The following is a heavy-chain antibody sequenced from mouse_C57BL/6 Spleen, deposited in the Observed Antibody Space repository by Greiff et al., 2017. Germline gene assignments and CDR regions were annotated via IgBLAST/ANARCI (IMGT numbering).Heavy chain of an antibody. D-gene: IGHD1-1*01. CDR1: GYTFTSYG. J-gene: IGHJ2*01. Sequence: VKLQESGAELARPGASVKLSCKASGYTFTSYGISWVKQRTGQGLEWIGEIYPRSGNTYYNEKFKGKATLTADKSSSTAYMELRSLTSEDSAVYFCARPDYYGSSHYFDYWGQGTTLTVSS. V-gene: IGHV1-81*01. CDR2: IYPRSGNT. CDR3: ARPDYYGSSHYFDY.